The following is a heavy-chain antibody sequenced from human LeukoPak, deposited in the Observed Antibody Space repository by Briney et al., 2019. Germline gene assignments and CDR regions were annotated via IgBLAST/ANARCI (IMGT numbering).Heavy chain of an antibody. CDR2: IHYSGST. D-gene: IGHD5-12*01. V-gene: IGHV4-39*01. CDR1: GVSISSSSYC. Sequence: PSETLSLTCTVSGVSISSSSYCWGWLRQPPGTGLEYIGSIHYSGSTYYNLSLKSRVTISVDTSKNQFSLKLSSVTAADTAVYYCARHDRSGYDSRGLFDYWGQGTLVTVSS. J-gene: IGHJ4*02. CDR3: ARHDRSGYDSRGLFDY.